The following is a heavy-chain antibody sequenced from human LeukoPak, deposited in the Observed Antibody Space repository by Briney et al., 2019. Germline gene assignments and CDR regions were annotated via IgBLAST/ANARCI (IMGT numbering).Heavy chain of an antibody. D-gene: IGHD5-24*01. Sequence: PGGSLRLSCAASGFDFNNYAMSWVRQGPGKRLEWVSAMSGSGYHTYYADSDKTYYADSVKGRFTISRDNSKSTVYQHMNNLRLEDTAIYYCAKGAAIGHWGQGTLVTVSS. J-gene: IGHJ4*02. CDR2: MSGSGYHTYYADSDKT. V-gene: IGHV3-23*01. CDR1: GFDFNNYA. CDR3: AKGAAIGH.